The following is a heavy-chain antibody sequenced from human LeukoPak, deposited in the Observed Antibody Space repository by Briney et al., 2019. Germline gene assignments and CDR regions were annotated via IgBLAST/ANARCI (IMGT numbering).Heavy chain of an antibody. Sequence: VASVKVSCKASGYTFTSYGISWVRQAPGQGLEWMGWISAYNGNTNYAQKLQGRVTMTTDTSTSTAHMELRSLRSDDTAVYYCARLLVHGDSDYWGQGTLVTVSS. CDR1: GYTFTSYG. CDR3: ARLLVHGDSDY. D-gene: IGHD4-17*01. V-gene: IGHV1-18*01. J-gene: IGHJ4*02. CDR2: ISAYNGNT.